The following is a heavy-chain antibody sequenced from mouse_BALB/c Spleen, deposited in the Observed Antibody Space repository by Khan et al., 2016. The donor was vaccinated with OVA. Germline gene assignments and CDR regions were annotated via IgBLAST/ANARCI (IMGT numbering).Heavy chain of an antibody. J-gene: IGHJ4*01. D-gene: IGHD2-3*01. CDR2: IWGDGST. V-gene: IGHV2-3*01. Sequence: QVQLKESGPGLVAPSQSLSITCTVSGFSLTSYGVRWVRQPPGKGLEWLGVIWGDGSTNYHSALISRLSISKDNSKSQVFFKLNSLQTDDPATYSCAKDRDDCNCPYDAWDYGSQGTSVTATS. CDR1: GFSLTSYG. CDR3: AKDRDDCNCPYDAWDY.